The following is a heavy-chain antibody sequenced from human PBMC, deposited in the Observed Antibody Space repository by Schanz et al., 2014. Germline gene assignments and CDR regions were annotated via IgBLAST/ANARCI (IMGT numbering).Heavy chain of an antibody. J-gene: IGHJ6*03. CDR3: ARVKYCTITRCYRTETEGIYYMDV. CDR1: GITFSSHS. D-gene: IGHD2-2*01. Sequence: VQLVESGGGLVKPGGSLRLSCAASGITFSSHSFNWVRQAPGKGLEWISYITYNGGTIYYADSVKGRFTISRDNSKNTLYLQMKSLRAEDTAVYYCARVKYCTITRCYRTETEGIYYMDVWGKGTTVTVSS. CDR2: ITYNGGTI. V-gene: IGHV3-48*01.